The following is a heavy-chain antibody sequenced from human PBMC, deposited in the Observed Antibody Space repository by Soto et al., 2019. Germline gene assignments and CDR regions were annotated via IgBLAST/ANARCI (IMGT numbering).Heavy chain of an antibody. CDR3: ARERGYSGYDQGVYFDY. J-gene: IGHJ4*02. V-gene: IGHV1-69*13. Sequence: SVKVSCKASGGTFSSYAISWVRQAPGQGLEWMGGIIPIFGTANYAQKFQGRVTITADESTSTAYMELSSLRSEDTAVYYCARERGYSGYDQGVYFDYWGQGTLVTVSS. CDR1: GGTFSSYA. CDR2: IIPIFGTA. D-gene: IGHD5-12*01.